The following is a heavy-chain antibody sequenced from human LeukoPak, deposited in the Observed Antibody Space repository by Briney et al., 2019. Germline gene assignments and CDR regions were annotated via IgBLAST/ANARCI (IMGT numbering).Heavy chain of an antibody. J-gene: IGHJ4*02. D-gene: IGHD3-10*01. CDR2: ISGSGGST. CDR1: GFTFSSFA. V-gene: IGHV3-23*01. CDR3: ARQYGSGSSSYFDY. Sequence: GGSLRLSCAASGFTFSSFAMSWVRQAPGKGLEWVPGISGSGGSTYYADSVKGRFTISRDNSKNTLYLQVNSLRADDTAVYYCARQYGSGSSSYFDYWGQGTLVTVSS.